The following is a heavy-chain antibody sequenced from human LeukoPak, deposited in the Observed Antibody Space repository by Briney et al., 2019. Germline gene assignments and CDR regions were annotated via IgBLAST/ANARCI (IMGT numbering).Heavy chain of an antibody. CDR3: ARDAQWLARYYYYGMDV. CDR1: GFTVSSNY. D-gene: IGHD6-19*01. Sequence: GGSLRLSCAASGFTVSSNYMSWFRQAPGKGLQCVSVIYSGGSTYYADSVKGRFTISRDNYKNTLYLQMNSLRAEDTAVYYCARDAQWLARYYYYGMDVWGQGTMVTVSS. CDR2: IYSGGST. V-gene: IGHV3-66*01. J-gene: IGHJ6*02.